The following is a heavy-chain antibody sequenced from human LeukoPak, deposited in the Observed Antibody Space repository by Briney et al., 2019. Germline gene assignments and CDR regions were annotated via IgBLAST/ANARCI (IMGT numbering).Heavy chain of an antibody. D-gene: IGHD6-13*01. J-gene: IGHJ4*02. Sequence: GGSLRLSCAASGFTFSTYGIHWVRQAPGKGLEWVAVIPNDGSNKYYADSVKGRFTISRDNSKNTVYLQMNSLRGEDTAVYYCAKSGIAAAGQRGYFDYWGQGTQVTVSS. CDR2: IPNDGSNK. CDR3: AKSGIAAAGQRGYFDY. V-gene: IGHV3-30*18. CDR1: GFTFSTYG.